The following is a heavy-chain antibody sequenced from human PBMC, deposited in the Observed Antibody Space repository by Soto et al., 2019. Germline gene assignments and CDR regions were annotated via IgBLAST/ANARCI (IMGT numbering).Heavy chain of an antibody. CDR3: ATVSFQTMVRGVTDYYYYYMDV. D-gene: IGHD3-10*01. CDR1: GGTLGSST. Sequence: AAVAVSCKESGGTLGSSTSRWVRHAPRKGLEWMGGFDPEDGETIYAQKFQGRVTMTEDTSTDPAYIELSSLRSEDTAVYYCATVSFQTMVRGVTDYYYYYMDVWGNGTTVTVSS. J-gene: IGHJ6*03. CDR2: FDPEDGET. V-gene: IGHV1-24*01.